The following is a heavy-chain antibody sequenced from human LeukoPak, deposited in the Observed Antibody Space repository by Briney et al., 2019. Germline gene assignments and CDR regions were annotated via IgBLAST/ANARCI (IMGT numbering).Heavy chain of an antibody. CDR2: ITPIFGTA. CDR1: GGTFRNYA. D-gene: IGHD2-2*02. V-gene: IGHV1-69*13. Sequence: SVKVSCKASGGTFRNYAINWVRQAPGQGLEWMGGITPIFGTANYAQRFQGRVTITADGSTSTAYMELSSLRSEDTAVYYCARWAGYCSITNCYTAFDYWGQGTLVTVSS. CDR3: ARWAGYCSITNCYTAFDY. J-gene: IGHJ4*02.